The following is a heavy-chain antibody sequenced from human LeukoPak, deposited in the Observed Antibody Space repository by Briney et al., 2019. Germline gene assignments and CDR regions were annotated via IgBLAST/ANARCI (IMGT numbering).Heavy chain of an antibody. V-gene: IGHV3-53*01. CDR1: GFTVSSNY. CDR3: ARGSPTIAAAGTSFDY. Sequence: PGGSPRLSCAASGFTVSSNYVSWVRQAPGKGLEWVSVIYSGGSTYYADSVKGRFTISRDNSKNTLYLQMNSLRAEDTAVYYCARGSPTIAAAGTSFDYWGQGTLVTVSS. CDR2: IYSGGST. D-gene: IGHD6-13*01. J-gene: IGHJ4*02.